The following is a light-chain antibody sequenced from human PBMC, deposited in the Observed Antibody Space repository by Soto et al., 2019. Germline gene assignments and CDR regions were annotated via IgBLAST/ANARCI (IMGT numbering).Light chain of an antibody. CDR2: SAS. V-gene: IGKV3-20*01. CDR1: QSVSSSH. Sequence: EIVLTQSPGTLSLSPGERATLSCRASQSVSSSHLAWYQQKPGQAPRLLIYSASSRATGIPDRFSGSGSGTDFTLTISRLEPEDFAVYYCQRYGGVGQGTKVDIK. J-gene: IGKJ1*01. CDR3: QRYGG.